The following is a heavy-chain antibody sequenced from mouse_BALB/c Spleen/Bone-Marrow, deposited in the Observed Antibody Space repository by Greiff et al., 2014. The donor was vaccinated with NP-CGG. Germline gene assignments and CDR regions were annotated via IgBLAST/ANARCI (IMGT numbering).Heavy chain of an antibody. CDR1: GFTFSSYG. Sequence: EVNLVESGGDLVKPGGSLKLSCAASGFTFSSYGMSWVRQTPDKRLEWVATISSGGSYTYYPDSVKGRFTISRDNAKNTLYLQTSSLKSEDTAMYYCARPTTVVATGGSFDYWGQGTTLTVSS. V-gene: IGHV5-6*01. CDR2: ISSGGSYT. D-gene: IGHD1-1*01. CDR3: ARPTTVVATGGSFDY. J-gene: IGHJ2*01.